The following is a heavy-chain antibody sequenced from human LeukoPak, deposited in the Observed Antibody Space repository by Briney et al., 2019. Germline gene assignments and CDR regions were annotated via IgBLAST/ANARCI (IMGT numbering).Heavy chain of an antibody. D-gene: IGHD4-17*01. Sequence: SETLSLTCSVSGGSISSSSYHWGWIRQPPGKGLEWIGSVYYSGSTYYNPSLKSRVTFSVDTSKNQFSLRLSSVTAADTAVYYCARYDYGDYAFDYWGQGTLVTVSS. CDR1: GGSISSSSYH. J-gene: IGHJ4*02. V-gene: IGHV4-39*07. CDR2: VYYSGST. CDR3: ARYDYGDYAFDY.